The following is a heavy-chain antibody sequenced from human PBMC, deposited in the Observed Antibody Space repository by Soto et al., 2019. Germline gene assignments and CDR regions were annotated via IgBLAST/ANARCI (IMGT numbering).Heavy chain of an antibody. J-gene: IGHJ5*02. CDR2: ISSSVST. Sequence: PSETLSLTCTVSGDSIGGVGYWSWIRQFPGRGLEWIGCISSSVSTYYNPALNNRISLSLDTSQKQFSLKLLSVTAADTAIYYCGRSGVTAIVIRSQWFDPWGQGTLVTVSS. CDR1: GDSIGGVGY. CDR3: GRSGVTAIVIRSQWFDP. D-gene: IGHD2-21*02. V-gene: IGHV4-31*03.